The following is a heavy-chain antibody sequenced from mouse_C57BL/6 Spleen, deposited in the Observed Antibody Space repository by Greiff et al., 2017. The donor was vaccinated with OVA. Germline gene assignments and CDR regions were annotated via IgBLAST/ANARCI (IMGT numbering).Heavy chain of an antibody. CDR1: GYAFSSSW. CDR3: ARGAQATGAMDY. J-gene: IGHJ4*01. Sequence: VKLQESGPELVKPGASVKISCKASGYAFSSSWMNWVKQRPGKGLEWIGRIYPGDGDTNYNGKFKGKATLTADKSSSTAYMQLSSLTSEDSAVYFCARGAQATGAMDYWGQGTSVTVSS. V-gene: IGHV1-82*01. CDR2: IYPGDGDT. D-gene: IGHD3-2*02.